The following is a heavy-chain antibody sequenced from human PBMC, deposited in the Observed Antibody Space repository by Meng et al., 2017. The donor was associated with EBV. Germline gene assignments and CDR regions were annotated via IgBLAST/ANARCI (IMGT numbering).Heavy chain of an antibody. Sequence: VHLVQSGSEGNRPGASLKVSCKASGYTFSTYGINWMRQVPGQGLEWMGWINTYSGKATFAQGFTGRLVFSLDTPVTTAHLQISGLKTEDSAVYYCARGVEENGSHYPFDSWGQGTLVTVSS. CDR2: INTYSGKA. D-gene: IGHD1-1*01. CDR3: ARGVEENGSHYPFDS. J-gene: IGHJ4*02. V-gene: IGHV7-4-1*02. CDR1: GYTFSTYG.